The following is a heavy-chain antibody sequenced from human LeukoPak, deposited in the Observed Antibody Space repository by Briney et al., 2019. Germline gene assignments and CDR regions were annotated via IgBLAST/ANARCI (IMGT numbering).Heavy chain of an antibody. CDR1: GGSFSGYY. Sequence: SETLSLTCAVYGGSFSGYYWSWIRQPPGKGLEWIGEINHSGSTNYNPSLKSRVTISVDTSKNQFSLKLSSVTAADTAVYYCAKGQGGGGSCWFDPWGQGTLVTVSS. CDR2: INHSGST. D-gene: IGHD3-16*01. CDR3: AKGQGGGGSCWFDP. J-gene: IGHJ5*02. V-gene: IGHV4-34*01.